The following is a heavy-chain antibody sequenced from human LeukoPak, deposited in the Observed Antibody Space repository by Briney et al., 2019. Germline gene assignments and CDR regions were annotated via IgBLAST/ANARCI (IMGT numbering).Heavy chain of an antibody. CDR2: IDIAGGGT. CDR3: VRDDGNGLDY. CDR1: GFSFSNFW. V-gene: IGHV3-74*01. D-gene: IGHD2-8*01. Sequence: GGSLRLSCAASGFSFSNFWMLWVRQVPGKGLACVSRIDIAGGGTANADSVKGRFSISRDNSKNTLDLQMNFLRVEDTGVYYCVRDDGNGLDYWGPGTLVAVSS. J-gene: IGHJ4*02.